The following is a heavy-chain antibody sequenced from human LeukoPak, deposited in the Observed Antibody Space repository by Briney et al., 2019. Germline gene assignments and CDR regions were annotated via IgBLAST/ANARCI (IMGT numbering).Heavy chain of an antibody. CDR2: INHSGST. Sequence: SETLSLTCAVYGGSFSGYYWSWIRQPPGKGLEWIGEINHSGSTNYNPSLKSRVTISVDTSKNQFSLKLSSVTAADTAVYYCARKVDEMITSGGVIVIAAFDYWGQGTLVTVSS. V-gene: IGHV4-34*01. J-gene: IGHJ4*02. D-gene: IGHD3-16*02. CDR3: ARKVDEMITSGGVIVIAAFDY. CDR1: GGSFSGYY.